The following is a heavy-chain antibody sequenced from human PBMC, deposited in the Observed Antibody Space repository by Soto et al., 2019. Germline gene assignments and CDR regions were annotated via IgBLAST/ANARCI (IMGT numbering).Heavy chain of an antibody. CDR1: GASISSYY. CDR2: IYDSGST. D-gene: IGHD6-6*01. CDR3: ARDVGGSSSSTYYYYYMDV. Sequence: SETLSLTCTVSGASISSYYWSWIRQPPGKGLEWIGYIYDSGSTNYNPSLKSRVTISVDTSKNQFSLKLSSVTAADTAVYYCARDVGGSSSSTYYYYYMDVWGKGTTVTVSS. J-gene: IGHJ6*03. V-gene: IGHV4-59*01.